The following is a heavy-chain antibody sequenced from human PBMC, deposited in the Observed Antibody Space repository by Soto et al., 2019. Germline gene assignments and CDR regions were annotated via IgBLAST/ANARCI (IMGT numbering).Heavy chain of an antibody. CDR1: GYTFISYN. V-gene: IGHV1-8*01. J-gene: IGHJ3*01. Sequence: QVQLVQSGAEVKKPGASVKVSCKASGYTFISYNVHWVRQATGQGPEWLGWMNPNTGNTFYAQKSQGRVTMTRDTSMRTAYMELTSLRSEDTAVYSCASEADSSSSRGAVDLWGQGTMVTVSS. CDR3: ASEADSSSSRGAVDL. D-gene: IGHD6-6*01. CDR2: MNPNTGNT.